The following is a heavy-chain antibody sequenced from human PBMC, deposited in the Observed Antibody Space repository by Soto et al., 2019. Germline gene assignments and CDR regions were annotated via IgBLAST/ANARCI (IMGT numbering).Heavy chain of an antibody. CDR1: GFSFVSYA. V-gene: IGHV3-23*01. D-gene: IGHD3-3*01. CDR3: ARWSYLDY. Sequence: WGSLRLSCAASGFSFVSYALSWVRQSPGKGLEWVSTISGSDGKTFYADSVKGRFSISRDTSQSTLYLQMNSLRADDTAMYYCARWSYLDYWGQGTRVTVSS. J-gene: IGHJ4*02. CDR2: ISGSDGKT.